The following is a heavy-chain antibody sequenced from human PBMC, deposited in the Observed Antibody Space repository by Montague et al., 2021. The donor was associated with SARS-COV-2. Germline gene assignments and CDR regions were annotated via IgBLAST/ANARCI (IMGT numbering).Heavy chain of an antibody. CDR3: ARATLYMDV. CDR1: GFIFGAYW. J-gene: IGHJ6*03. Sequence: SLRLYCAASGFIFGAYWMSWARQAQGKGLEWVAHIKLDGSGEYSVDSVKGRFTVSRDNAKNSLYLQMNSLRAEDTAVYYCARATLYMDVWGKGTTVTVSS. CDR2: IKLDGSGE. V-gene: IGHV3-7*01.